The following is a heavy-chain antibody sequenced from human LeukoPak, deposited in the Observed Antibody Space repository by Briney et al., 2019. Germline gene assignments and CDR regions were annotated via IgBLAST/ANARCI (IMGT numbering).Heavy chain of an antibody. CDR2: ISGSDGSS. J-gene: IGHJ4*02. CDR1: GFTFNSFV. V-gene: IGHV3-23*01. D-gene: IGHD3-16*02. Sequence: GGSLRLSCAACGFTFNSFVMNWVRQAPGKGLEWVSSISGSDGSSHYEDFVKGRFTISRDNSKNTLHLQMNSLRAEDTAVYYCAKSLGVGGYTRYKGFDQWAQGTLVTVSS. CDR3: AKSLGVGGYTRYKGFDQ.